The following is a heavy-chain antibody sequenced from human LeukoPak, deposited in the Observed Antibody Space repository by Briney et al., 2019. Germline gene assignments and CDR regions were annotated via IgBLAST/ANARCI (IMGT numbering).Heavy chain of an antibody. Sequence: PSETLSLTCTVSGGSISSSSYYWGWLRQPPGKGLEWIGSIYYSGSTYYNPSLKSRVTISVDTSKNQFSLKLSSVTAADTAVYYCARLSSSSWSYWFDPWGQGTLATVSS. CDR3: ARLSSSSWSYWFDP. J-gene: IGHJ5*02. D-gene: IGHD6-6*01. CDR2: IYYSGST. V-gene: IGHV4-39*01. CDR1: GGSISSSSYY.